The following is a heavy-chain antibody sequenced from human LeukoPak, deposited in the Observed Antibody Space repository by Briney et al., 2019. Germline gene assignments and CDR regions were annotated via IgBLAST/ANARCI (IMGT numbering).Heavy chain of an antibody. V-gene: IGHV3-30-3*01. J-gene: IGHJ3*02. CDR3: ARGLFDI. Sequence: GGSLRLSCAASGFTFSSYAMHWVRQAPGKGLEWVAVISYDGCNKYYADSVKGRFTISRDNSKNTLYLQMNSLRAEDTAVYYCARGLFDIWGRGTMVTVSS. CDR1: GFTFSSYA. CDR2: ISYDGCNK.